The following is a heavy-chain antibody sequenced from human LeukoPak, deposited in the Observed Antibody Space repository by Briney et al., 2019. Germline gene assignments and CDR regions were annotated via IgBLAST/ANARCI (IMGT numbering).Heavy chain of an antibody. Sequence: GASVKVSCKASGYTFTGYYMHWVRQAPGQGLEWMGWINPNSGATNYAQKFQGRVTMTRDTSISTAYMELSRLRSDDTAVYYCARGFDWLSYYFDYWGQGTLVTVSS. CDR2: INPNSGAT. CDR3: ARGFDWLSYYFDY. V-gene: IGHV1-2*02. J-gene: IGHJ4*02. CDR1: GYTFTGYY. D-gene: IGHD3-9*01.